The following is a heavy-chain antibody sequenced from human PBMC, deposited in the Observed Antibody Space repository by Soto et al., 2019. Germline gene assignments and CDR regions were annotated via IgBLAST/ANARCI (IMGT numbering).Heavy chain of an antibody. Sequence: PSETLSLTCTVSGVSISNSSYYWGWIRRSPGKGLEWIGTIYYSGITYYNPSLKSRVTISVDTSKNQFSLKLTSVTAADTAVYYCARHGSNWGQGTLVTVSS. CDR3: ARHGSN. J-gene: IGHJ4*02. CDR1: GVSISNSSYY. CDR2: IYYSGIT. V-gene: IGHV4-39*01.